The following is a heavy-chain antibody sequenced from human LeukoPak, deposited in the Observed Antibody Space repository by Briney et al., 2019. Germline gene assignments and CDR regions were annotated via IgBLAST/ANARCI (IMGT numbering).Heavy chain of an antibody. D-gene: IGHD3-22*01. CDR2: IYYSGST. J-gene: IGHJ4*02. Sequence: SETLSLTCTVSGGSISSYYWSWIRQPPGKRLEWIGYIYYSGSTNYNPSLKSRITISIDTSKNQFSLKLSSVTAADTAVYYCARHPSYYDRIDYWGQGTLVTVSS. CDR3: ARHPSYYDRIDY. CDR1: GGSISSYY. V-gene: IGHV4-59*08.